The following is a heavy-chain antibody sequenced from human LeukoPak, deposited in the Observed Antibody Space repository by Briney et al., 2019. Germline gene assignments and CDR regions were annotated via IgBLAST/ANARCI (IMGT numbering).Heavy chain of an antibody. V-gene: IGHV1-8*03. Sequence: ASVKVSCKTSGYTFTSYHINWVRQATGQGLEWMGWMNPYSGDRGYAQNFQGRVSITSDASIGTAYMELSSLRSDDTAVYFCAGTTSLTASGYDYWGQGTLVTVSS. D-gene: IGHD4-17*01. CDR1: GYTFTSYH. J-gene: IGHJ4*02. CDR3: AGTTSLTASGYDY. CDR2: MNPYSGDR.